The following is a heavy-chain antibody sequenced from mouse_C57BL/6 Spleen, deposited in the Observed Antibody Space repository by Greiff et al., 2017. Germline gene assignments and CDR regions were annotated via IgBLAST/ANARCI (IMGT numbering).Heavy chain of an antibody. CDR1: GYTFTSYW. CDR3: AREVLGGHGYFDV. D-gene: IGHD4-1*01. J-gene: IGHJ1*03. V-gene: IGHV1-61*01. CDR2: IYPSDSET. Sequence: QVQLQQPGAELVRPGSSVKLSCKASGYTFTSYWMDWVKQRPGQGLEWIGNIYPSDSETHYNQKFKDKATLTVDKSSSTAYMQLSSLTSEDSAVYYCAREVLGGHGYFDVWGKGTTVTVSS.